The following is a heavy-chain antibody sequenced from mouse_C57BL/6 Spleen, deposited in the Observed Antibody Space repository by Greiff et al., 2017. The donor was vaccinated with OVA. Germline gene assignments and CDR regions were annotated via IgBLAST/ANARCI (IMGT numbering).Heavy chain of an antibody. CDR1: GFTFSNYW. J-gene: IGHJ4*01. V-gene: IGHV6-3*01. CDR3: TEEGDY. CDR2: IRLKSDNYAT. Sequence: EVKVEESGGGLVQPGGSMKLSCVASGFTFSNYWMNWVRQSPEKGLEWVAQIRLKSDNYATHYAESVKGRFTISREDSKSSVYLQMNNLRAEDTGIYYCTEEGDYWGQGTSVTVSS.